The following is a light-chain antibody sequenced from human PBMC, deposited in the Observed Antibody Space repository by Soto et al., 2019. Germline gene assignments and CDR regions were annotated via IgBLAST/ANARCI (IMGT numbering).Light chain of an antibody. J-gene: IGKJ3*01. CDR3: QQVNNYPRT. CDR2: GAS. CDR1: PGISSY. Sequence: DIQLTQSPSSLSASVGDRVTITCRARPGISSYLAWYHQKPGKAPQLLRYGASTLQSGVPSRFSRSRSGTYVTLTISSLQPADSATYYWQQVNNYPRTFGHGTKVYI. V-gene: IGKV1-9*01.